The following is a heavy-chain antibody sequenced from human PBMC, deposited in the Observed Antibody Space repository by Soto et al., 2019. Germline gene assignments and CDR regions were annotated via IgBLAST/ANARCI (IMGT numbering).Heavy chain of an antibody. CDR2: ISGSGGST. CDR3: AKEGGCSSTSCYTSYYYYYGMDV. V-gene: IGHV3-23*01. Sequence: GGSLRLSCAASGFTFSSYAMSWVRQAPGKGLEWVSAISGSGGSTYYADSVKGRFTISRDNSKNTLYLQMNSPRAEDTAVYYCAKEGGCSSTSCYTSYYYYYGMDVWGQGTTVTVSS. CDR1: GFTFSSYA. D-gene: IGHD2-2*02. J-gene: IGHJ6*02.